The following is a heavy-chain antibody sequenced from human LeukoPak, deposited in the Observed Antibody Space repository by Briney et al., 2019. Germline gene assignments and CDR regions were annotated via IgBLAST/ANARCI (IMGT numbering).Heavy chain of an antibody. CDR1: GFTFSSCD. CDR3: ARVAAAGYYYGMDV. D-gene: IGHD6-13*01. V-gene: IGHV3-13*01. CDR2: IGTAGDT. J-gene: IGHJ6*02. Sequence: PGGSLRLSCAASGFTFSSCDMHWVRQATGKGLEWVSAIGTAGDTYYPGSVKGRFTISRENAKNSLYLQMNSLRAGDTAVYYCARVAAAGYYYGMDVWGQGTTVTVSS.